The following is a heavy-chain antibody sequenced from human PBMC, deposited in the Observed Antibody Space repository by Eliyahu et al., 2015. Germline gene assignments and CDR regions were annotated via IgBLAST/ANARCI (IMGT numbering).Heavy chain of an antibody. CDR3: ASAVYCSGGSCYDY. Sequence: QVQLVESGGGVVQPGRSLRLSXXXSGFXFXSYAMHWVRQAPGKGLEWVAVISYDGSNKYYADSVKGRFTISRDNSKNTLYLQMNSLRAEDTAVYYCASAVYCSGGSCYDYWGQGTLVTVSS. D-gene: IGHD2-15*01. CDR1: GFXFXSYA. CDR2: ISYDGSNK. J-gene: IGHJ4*02. V-gene: IGHV3-30-3*01.